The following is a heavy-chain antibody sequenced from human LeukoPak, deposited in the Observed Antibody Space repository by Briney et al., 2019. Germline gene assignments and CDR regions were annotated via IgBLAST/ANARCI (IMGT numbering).Heavy chain of an antibody. CDR1: GGSFIGYH. Sequence: PSETLSLTCAVSGGSFIGYHWDWIRQPPGKGLEWIGEINHSGNTNYNPSLKSRVTISIDTSKNQFSLKLRSLTAADTAVYYCARDPTTVVTTPYYFDDWGQGTLVTVSS. CDR3: ARDPTTVVTTPYYFDD. J-gene: IGHJ4*02. CDR2: INHSGNT. V-gene: IGHV4-34*01. D-gene: IGHD4-23*01.